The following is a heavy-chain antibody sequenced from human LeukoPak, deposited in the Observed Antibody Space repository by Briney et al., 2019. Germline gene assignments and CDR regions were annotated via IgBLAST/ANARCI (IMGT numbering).Heavy chain of an antibody. CDR2: ITNSGGDT. CDR1: GFSFSSYA. V-gene: IGHV3-23*01. J-gene: IGHJ4*02. CDR3: AKGSSSSRPYYFDY. D-gene: IGHD6-6*01. Sequence: GGSLRLSCAASGFSFSSYAMSWVRQAPGKGLEWVSAITNSGGDTYHADSVKGRFTISRDNAKNTLFLQMNSLRVEDTAVYYCAKGSSSSRPYYFDYWGQGTLVTVSS.